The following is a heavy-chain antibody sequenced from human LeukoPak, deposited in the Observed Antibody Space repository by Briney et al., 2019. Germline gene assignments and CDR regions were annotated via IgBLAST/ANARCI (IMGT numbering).Heavy chain of an antibody. Sequence: QAGGSLRLSCAASGFTVSDNYMSWVRQAPGKGLEWVSLIYSGGTTDYADSVKGRFTISRDISKNTLSLQMSSLRAEDTAVYYCAGGTDFWSGYSFDSWGQGTLVTVSS. CDR3: AGGTDFWSGYSFDS. D-gene: IGHD3-3*01. CDR1: GFTVSDNY. J-gene: IGHJ4*02. CDR2: IYSGGTT. V-gene: IGHV3-53*01.